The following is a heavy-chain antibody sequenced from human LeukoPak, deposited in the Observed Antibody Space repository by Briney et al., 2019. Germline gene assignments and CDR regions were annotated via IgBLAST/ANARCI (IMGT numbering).Heavy chain of an antibody. CDR2: ISYDGSNK. J-gene: IGHJ4*02. Sequence: PGGSLRLSCAASGFTFSSYGMHWVRQAPGKGLEWVAVISYDGSNKYYADSVKGRFTISRDNSKNTLYLQMNSLRAEDTAVYYCAKDLRGLGGYWGQGTLVTVSS. D-gene: IGHD3/OR15-3a*01. CDR1: GFTFSSYG. CDR3: AKDLRGLGGY. V-gene: IGHV3-30*18.